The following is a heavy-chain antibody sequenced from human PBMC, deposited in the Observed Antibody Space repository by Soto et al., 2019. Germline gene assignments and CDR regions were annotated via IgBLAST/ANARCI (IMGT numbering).Heavy chain of an antibody. Sequence: QVQLVESGGGVVQPGRSLRLSCAASGFTFSSYGMLWVRQAPGKGLEWVAVIWYDGSNKYYADSVKGRFTISRDNSKNTLYLQMNSLRAEDTAVYYWARAAAGIPQYHFDYWCQGTLVTVSS. CDR1: GFTFSSYG. J-gene: IGHJ4*02. CDR3: ARAAAGIPQYHFDY. V-gene: IGHV3-33*01. CDR2: IWYDGSNK. D-gene: IGHD6-13*01.